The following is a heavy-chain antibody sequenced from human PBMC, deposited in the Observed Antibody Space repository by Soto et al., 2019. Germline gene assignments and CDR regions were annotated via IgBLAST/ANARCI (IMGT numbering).Heavy chain of an antibody. Sequence: GGSLRLSCAASGFTFSSYAMHWVRQAPGKGLEWVAVISYDGSNKYYADSVKGRFTISRDNSKNTLYLQMNSLRAEDTAVYYCARVARWKDIVVVPAVHWGQGTLVTVSS. J-gene: IGHJ4*02. CDR2: ISYDGSNK. D-gene: IGHD2-2*01. V-gene: IGHV3-30-3*01. CDR1: GFTFSSYA. CDR3: ARVARWKDIVVVPAVH.